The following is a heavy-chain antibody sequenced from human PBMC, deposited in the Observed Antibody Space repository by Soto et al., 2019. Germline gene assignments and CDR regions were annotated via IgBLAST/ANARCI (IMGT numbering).Heavy chain of an antibody. CDR3: ARADPDASVGF. J-gene: IGHJ4*02. D-gene: IGHD3-16*01. CDR2: ISYSGSS. Sequence: SETLSLTCTVSGGSMSSHYWTWLRQPPGKGLEWIGYISYSGSSYYNPSLKSRVTISADTSRNQFSLRLTSVIAADTAVYFCARADPDASVGFWGQGTLVTVSS. CDR1: GGSMSSHY. V-gene: IGHV4-59*11.